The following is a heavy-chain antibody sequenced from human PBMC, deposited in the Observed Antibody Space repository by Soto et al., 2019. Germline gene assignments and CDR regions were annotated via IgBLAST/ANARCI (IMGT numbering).Heavy chain of an antibody. D-gene: IGHD2-2*01. V-gene: IGHV1-46*03. CDR3: ARTYCNSTACFDLYLDY. CDR2: INPSTGST. Sequence: QVQLVQSGAEVKKPGASVKVSCKASGYPITGHYMHWVRQARGRGPEWMGIINPSTGSTTYAQSFQGRVSMTRDTSASTVYLELSSLTSENTAIYYCARTYCNSTACFDLYLDYWGQGTLVTVSS. J-gene: IGHJ4*02. CDR1: GYPITGHY.